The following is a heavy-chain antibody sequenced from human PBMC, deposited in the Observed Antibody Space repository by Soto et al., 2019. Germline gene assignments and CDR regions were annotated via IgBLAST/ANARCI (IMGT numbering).Heavy chain of an antibody. J-gene: IGHJ4*02. CDR2: IIPILGIA. CDR3: ARNGADYYDSSGYYRPRRFDY. CDR1: GGTFSSYT. D-gene: IGHD3-22*01. V-gene: IGHV1-69*02. Sequence: SVKVSCKASGGTFSSYTISWVRQAPGQGLEWMGRIIPILGIANYAQKFQGRVTITADKSTSTAYMELSSLRSEDTAVYYCARNGADYYDSSGYYRPRRFDYWGQGTLVTVSS.